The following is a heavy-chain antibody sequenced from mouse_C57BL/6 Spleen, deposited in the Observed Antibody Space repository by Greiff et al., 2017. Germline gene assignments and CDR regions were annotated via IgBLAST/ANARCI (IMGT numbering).Heavy chain of an antibody. D-gene: IGHD2-4*01. CDR1: GYSFTDYN. CDR3: ARADYSWFAY. CDR2: INPNYGTT. Sequence: VQLKQSGPELVQPGASVKISCTASGYSFTDYNMNWVKQSNGKSLEWIGVINPNYGTTSYNQKFKDKATLTVDQSSSTAYMHLNSQTSEDSAGYYCARADYSWFAYWGQGTLVTVSA. V-gene: IGHV1-39*01. J-gene: IGHJ3*01.